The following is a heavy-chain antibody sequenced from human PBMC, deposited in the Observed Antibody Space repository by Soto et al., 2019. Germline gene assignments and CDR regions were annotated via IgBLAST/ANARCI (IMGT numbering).Heavy chain of an antibody. CDR2: IYYSGST. D-gene: IGHD5-12*01. J-gene: IGHJ4*02. CDR3: ARGSSSGYGFDY. V-gene: IGHV4-59*01. Sequence: SETLSLTCTVSGGSISSYYWSWIRQPPGKGLEWIGYIYYSGSTNYNPSLKSRVTISVDTSKNQFSLKLSSVTAADTAVYYCARGSSSGYGFDYWGQGTLVTVSS. CDR1: GGSISSYY.